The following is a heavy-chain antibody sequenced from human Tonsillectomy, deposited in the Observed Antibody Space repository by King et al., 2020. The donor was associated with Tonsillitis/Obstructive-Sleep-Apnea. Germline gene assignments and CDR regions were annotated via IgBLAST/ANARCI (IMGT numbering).Heavy chain of an antibody. CDR1: GGTFSSYA. V-gene: IGHV1-69*01. CDR2: IIPIFGTA. CDR3: ARARITIFGVVIIPSWFDP. J-gene: IGHJ5*02. Sequence: QLVQSGAEVKKPGSSVKVSCKASGGTFSSYAISWVRQAPGQGLEWMGGIIPIFGTANYAQKFQGSVIITADESTSTAYMELSSRRSEDTAVYYCARARITIFGVVIIPSWFDPWGQGTLVTVSS. D-gene: IGHD3-3*01.